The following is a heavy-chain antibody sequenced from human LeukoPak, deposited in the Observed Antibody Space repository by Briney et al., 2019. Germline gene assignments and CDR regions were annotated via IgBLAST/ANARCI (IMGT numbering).Heavy chain of an antibody. CDR3: ARDDYYGSGRPDYFDY. Sequence: GGSLRLSCAASGFTLSSYNMNWVRQAPGKGLEWVSYISSSGTTIYYADSVKGRFTISRDNAKNSLYLQMNSLRAEDTAVYYCARDDYYGSGRPDYFDYWGQGTLVTVSS. D-gene: IGHD3-10*01. CDR2: ISSSGTTI. V-gene: IGHV3-48*04. J-gene: IGHJ4*02. CDR1: GFTLSSYN.